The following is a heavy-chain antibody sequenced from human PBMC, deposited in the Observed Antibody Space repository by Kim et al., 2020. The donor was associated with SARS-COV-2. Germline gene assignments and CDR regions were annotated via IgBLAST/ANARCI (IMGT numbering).Heavy chain of an antibody. V-gene: IGHV1-2*02. J-gene: IGHJ6*02. CDR2: INPNSGVT. D-gene: IGHD1-20*01. CDR3: ARFNSGAYYYYGMDV. CDR1: RYIFIDFY. Sequence: ASVKVSCKASRYIFIDFYMHWVRQAPGQGLEWMGWINPNSGVTNYAQKFQGRVTITRDTSISTAYMELSRLTSDDTAVYYCARFNSGAYYYYGMDVWGQG.